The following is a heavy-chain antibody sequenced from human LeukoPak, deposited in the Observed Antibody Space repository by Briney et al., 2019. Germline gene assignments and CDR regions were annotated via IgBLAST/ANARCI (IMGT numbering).Heavy chain of an antibody. J-gene: IGHJ5*02. V-gene: IGHV4-38-2*02. Sequence: SETLSLTCTVSGYSISSGYYWGWIRPPPGKGLEWIGSIYHSGSTYYNPSLKSRVTISVDTSKNQFSLKLSPVTAADTAVYYCARGLVVVNPTGFDPWGQGTLVTVSS. CDR2: IYHSGST. CDR3: ARGLVVVNPTGFDP. CDR1: GYSISSGYY. D-gene: IGHD3-22*01.